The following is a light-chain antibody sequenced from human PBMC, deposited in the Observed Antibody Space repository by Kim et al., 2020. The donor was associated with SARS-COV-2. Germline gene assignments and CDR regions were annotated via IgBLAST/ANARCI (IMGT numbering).Light chain of an antibody. CDR3: QVWDSSSVV. Sequence: EAPGKTARITCGGNNIGSKSVHWYQQKPGQAPGLVIYYDSDRPSGIPERFSGSNSGNTATLTISRVEAGDEADYYCQVWDSSSVVFGGGTQLTVL. CDR1: NIGSKS. V-gene: IGLV3-21*04. J-gene: IGLJ2*01. CDR2: YDS.